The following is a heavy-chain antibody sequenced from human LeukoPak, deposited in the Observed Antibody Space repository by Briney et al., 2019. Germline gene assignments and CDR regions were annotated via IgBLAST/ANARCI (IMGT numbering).Heavy chain of an antibody. CDR1: GGTFSSYA. CDR3: ARDSYYGSGNGYFDY. J-gene: IGHJ4*02. Sequence: ASVKVSCKASGGTFSSYAISWVRQAPGQGLEWMGGIIPIFGTANYAQKFQGRVTITADESTSTAYMELSSLRSEDTAVYYCARDSYYGSGNGYFDYWGQGTLVTVSS. D-gene: IGHD3-10*01. V-gene: IGHV1-69*13. CDR2: IIPIFGTA.